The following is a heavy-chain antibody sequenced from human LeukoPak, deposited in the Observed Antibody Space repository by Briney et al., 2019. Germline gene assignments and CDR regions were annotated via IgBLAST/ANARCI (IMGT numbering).Heavy chain of an antibody. V-gene: IGHV3-20*04. CDR3: ARNSGSYRYNWFDP. CDR2: INWNGGST. J-gene: IGHJ5*02. Sequence: GGSLRLSCAASGFTFDDCGMSWVRQAPGKGLEWVSGINWNGGSTGYADSVKGRFTISRDNAKNSLYLQMNSLRAEDTALYYCARNSGSYRYNWFDPWGQGTLVTVSS. D-gene: IGHD1-26*01. CDR1: GFTFDDCG.